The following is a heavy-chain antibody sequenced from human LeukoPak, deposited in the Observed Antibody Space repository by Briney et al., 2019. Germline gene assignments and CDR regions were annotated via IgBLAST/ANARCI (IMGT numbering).Heavy chain of an antibody. Sequence: TGGSLRLSCAASGFTFSSYAMSWVRQAPGKGLEWVSGISGSGDNTYYADSVKGRFTISRDNSKNTLYLQMNSLRAEDTAVYYCAKGTMGRGFGYWGQGTLVTVSS. CDR3: AKGTMGRGFGY. CDR2: ISGSGDNT. J-gene: IGHJ4*02. CDR1: GFTFSSYA. D-gene: IGHD3-10*01. V-gene: IGHV3-23*01.